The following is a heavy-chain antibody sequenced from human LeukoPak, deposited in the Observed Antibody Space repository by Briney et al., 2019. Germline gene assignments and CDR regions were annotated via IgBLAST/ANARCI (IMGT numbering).Heavy chain of an antibody. CDR1: GFTFSSYE. D-gene: IGHD1-1*01. CDR3: ARSFHTTGKFRSNWFDP. J-gene: IGHJ5*02. V-gene: IGHV3-48*03. CDR2: ISSSGSTI. Sequence: PGGSLRLSCTASGFTFSSYEMNWVRQAPGKGLEWVSYISSSGSTIYYADSVKGRFTISRDNAKNSLYLQMNSLRAEDTAVYYCARSFHTTGKFRSNWFDPWGQGTLVTVSS.